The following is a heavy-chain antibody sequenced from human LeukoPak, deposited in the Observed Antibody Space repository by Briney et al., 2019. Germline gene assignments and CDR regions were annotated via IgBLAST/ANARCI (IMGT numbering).Heavy chain of an antibody. J-gene: IGHJ4*02. Sequence: SETLPLTCTVSGGSISSYYWSWIRQPPGKGLEWIGYIYYSGSTNYNPSLKSRVTISVDTSKNQFSLKLSSVTAADTAVYYCARGSTVTAAFDYWGQGTLVTVSS. D-gene: IGHD4-17*01. CDR2: IYYSGST. CDR3: ARGSTVTAAFDY. V-gene: IGHV4-59*01. CDR1: GGSISSYY.